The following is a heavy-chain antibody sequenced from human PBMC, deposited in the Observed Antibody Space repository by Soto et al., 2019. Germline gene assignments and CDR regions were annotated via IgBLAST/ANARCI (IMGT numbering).Heavy chain of an antibody. CDR2: IYPGGSDS. CDR1: GYRFTTDW. CDR3: ARQEDNTSNGMDV. J-gene: IGHJ6*02. D-gene: IGHD2-15*01. Sequence: GESLKISCKGSGYRFTTDWIAWVRQMPGKGLEWMGIIYPGGSDSRYSPSFQGQVTISADKSISTAYLQWSSLKASGTAMYYCARQEDNTSNGMDVWGQGTTVTVSS. V-gene: IGHV5-51*01.